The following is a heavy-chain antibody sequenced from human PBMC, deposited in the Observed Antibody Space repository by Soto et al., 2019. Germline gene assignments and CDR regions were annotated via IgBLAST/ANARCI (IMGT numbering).Heavy chain of an antibody. CDR2: ISAYNGNT. D-gene: IGHD3-3*01. Sequence: QVQLVQSGAEVKKPGASVKVSCKASGYTFTSYGISWMRQAPGQGLERMGWISAYNGNTNYAQKLQGRVTMTTDTSPSTAYMRLRSLRSDDPPVYSCARDPLVGDFWSPYTLSGYYCDYWGQRTLVTVSS. CDR3: ARDPLVGDFWSPYTLSGYYCDY. CDR1: GYTFTSYG. J-gene: IGHJ4*02. V-gene: IGHV1-18*01.